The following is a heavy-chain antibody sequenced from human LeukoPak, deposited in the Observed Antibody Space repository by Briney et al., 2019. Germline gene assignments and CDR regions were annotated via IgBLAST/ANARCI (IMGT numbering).Heavy chain of an antibody. D-gene: IGHD3-10*01. J-gene: IGHJ4*02. CDR3: ARDGDYYGSGFYYFDY. CDR1: GGSISRYY. Sequence: SETLSLTCTVSGGSISRYYWSWIRQPAGKGLEWIGRIYTSGSTNYNPSLKSRVTMSVDTSKNQFSLKLSSVTAADTAVYYCARDGDYYGSGFYYFDYWGQGTLVTVSS. V-gene: IGHV4-4*07. CDR2: IYTSGST.